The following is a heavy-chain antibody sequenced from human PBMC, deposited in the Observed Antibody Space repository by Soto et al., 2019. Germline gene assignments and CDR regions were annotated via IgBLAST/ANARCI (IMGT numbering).Heavy chain of an antibody. V-gene: IGHV1-69*02. CDR1: GGTFSSYT. D-gene: IGHD2-2*03. Sequence: SVKVSCKASGGTFSSYTISWVRQAPGQGLEWMGRIIPILGIANYAQKFQGRVTITADKSTSTAYMELSSLRSEDTAVYYCASGYCSSTSCSLNWFDPWGQGTLVTVSS. CDR2: IIPILGIA. CDR3: ASGYCSSTSCSLNWFDP. J-gene: IGHJ5*02.